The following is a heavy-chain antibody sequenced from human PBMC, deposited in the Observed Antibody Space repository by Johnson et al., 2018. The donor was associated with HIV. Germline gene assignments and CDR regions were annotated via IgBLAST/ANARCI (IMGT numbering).Heavy chain of an antibody. D-gene: IGHD3-10*01. V-gene: IGHV3-30-3*01. CDR2: MSYDGSKE. CDR1: GFSLSDYA. J-gene: IGHJ3*02. Sequence: QVQLVESGGGVVQPGRSLRLSCAASGFSLSDYAIHWVRQAPVKGLEWVGVMSYDGSKENYADSVKGRFTISRDNSKNTVYLQMNTLRPEDTAVYYCARDRFGSGRPNALDMWGQGTMVTVSS. CDR3: ARDRFGSGRPNALDM.